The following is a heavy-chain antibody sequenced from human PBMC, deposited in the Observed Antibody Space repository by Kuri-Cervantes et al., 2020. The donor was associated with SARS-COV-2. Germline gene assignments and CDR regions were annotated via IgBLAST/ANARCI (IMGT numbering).Heavy chain of an antibody. Sequence: LRLSCAVSGYSISSGYYWGWIRPPPGKALEWHALIDWDDDKYYSTSLKTRLTISKDTSKNQVVLTMTNMDPVDTATYYCATSPKVGIAAAGTYFDYWGQGTLVTVSS. CDR3: ATSPKVGIAAAGTYFDY. J-gene: IGHJ4*02. CDR2: IDWDDDK. D-gene: IGHD6-13*01. V-gene: IGHV2-70*01. CDR1: GYSISSGYYW.